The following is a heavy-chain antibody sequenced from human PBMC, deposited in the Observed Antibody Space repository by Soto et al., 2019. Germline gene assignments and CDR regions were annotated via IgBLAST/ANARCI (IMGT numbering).Heavy chain of an antibody. CDR1: GYTFTSYA. J-gene: IGHJ4*02. D-gene: IGHD1-26*01. Sequence: ASVKVSCKTSGYTFTSYAMHWVRQAPGQRPEWMGWINAGNGNTKYSQKFQGRVTITRDTSASTAYMELSSLRSEDTAVYYCARDPYSGSYEWVYWGQGTLVTVSS. CDR2: INAGNGNT. CDR3: ARDPYSGSYEWVY. V-gene: IGHV1-3*01.